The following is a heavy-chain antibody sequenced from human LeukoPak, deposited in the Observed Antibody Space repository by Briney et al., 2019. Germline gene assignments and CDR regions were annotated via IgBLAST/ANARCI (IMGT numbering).Heavy chain of an antibody. CDR3: AKKYGSGSYYFDY. CDR2: ITGGGDST. CDR1: GFTFSSYG. Sequence: GGSLRLSCAASGFTFSSYGMSWVRQAPGKGLEWVSAITGGGDSTYYADSVRGRFSFSRDNSKNTLYLQMNNLRAEDTAVYYCAKKYGSGSYYFDYWGQGTLVTVSS. J-gene: IGHJ4*02. V-gene: IGHV3-23*01. D-gene: IGHD3-10*01.